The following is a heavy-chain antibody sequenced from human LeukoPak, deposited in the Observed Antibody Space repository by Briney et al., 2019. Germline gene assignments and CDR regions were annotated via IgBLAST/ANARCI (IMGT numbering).Heavy chain of an antibody. J-gene: IGHJ4*02. CDR2: ISGSGGST. CDR3: ARLCSSTSCYDY. D-gene: IGHD2-2*01. Sequence: GGSLRLSCAASGFTVSSNYMSWVRQAPGKGLEWVSAISGSGGSTYYADSVKGRFTISRDNSKNTLYLQMNSLRAEDTAVYYCARLCSSTSCYDYWGQGTLVTVSS. CDR1: GFTVSSNY. V-gene: IGHV3-66*04.